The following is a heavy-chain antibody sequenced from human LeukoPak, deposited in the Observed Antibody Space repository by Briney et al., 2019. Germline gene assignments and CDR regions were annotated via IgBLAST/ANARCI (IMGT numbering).Heavy chain of an antibody. Sequence: SETLSLTCAVSGYSIRSGYYWGWIRQPPGKRLEWIGSIYYSGSTYYNPSLKSRVTISVDTSKNQFSLKLSSVTAADTAVYYCAKKTWEQTPYYYYYMDVWGKGTTVTVSS. J-gene: IGHJ6*03. CDR1: GYSIRSGYY. CDR2: IYYSGST. CDR3: AKKTWEQTPYYYYYMDV. D-gene: IGHD1-26*01. V-gene: IGHV4-38-2*01.